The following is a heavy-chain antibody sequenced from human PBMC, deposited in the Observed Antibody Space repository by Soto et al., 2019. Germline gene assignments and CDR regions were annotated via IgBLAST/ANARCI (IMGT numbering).Heavy chain of an antibody. V-gene: IGHV4-34*01. CDR3: ARGLRGRSSSWYNY. D-gene: IGHD6-13*01. J-gene: IGHJ4*02. CDR2: IDHSGST. CDR1: GGSFSGSY. Sequence: QVQLQQWGAGLLKPSGTLSLTCAVYGGSFSGSYWSWIRQPPGKGLEWIGEIDHSGSTNYNPSLKSRVTISLDTSKSQFSLKLSSVTAADTAVYYCARGLRGRSSSWYNYWGQGTLVTVSS.